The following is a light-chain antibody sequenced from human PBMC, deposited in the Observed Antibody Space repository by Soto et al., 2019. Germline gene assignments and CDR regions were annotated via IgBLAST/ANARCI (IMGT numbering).Light chain of an antibody. CDR3: QQYGSSPET. V-gene: IGKV3-20*01. Sequence: EIVLTQSPATLCLSPGERATLSCRASQSVSRNLAWYQQKPGQAPRLLIYGASSRATGIPDRFSGSGSGTDFTLTISRLEPEDFAVYYCQQYGSSPETFGQGTKVDIK. J-gene: IGKJ1*01. CDR2: GAS. CDR1: QSVSRN.